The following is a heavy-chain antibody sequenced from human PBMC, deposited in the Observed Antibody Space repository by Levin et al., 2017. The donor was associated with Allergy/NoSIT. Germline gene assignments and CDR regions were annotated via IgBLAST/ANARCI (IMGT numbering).Heavy chain of an antibody. V-gene: IGHV2-70*01. J-gene: IGHJ5*02. D-gene: IGHD3-22*01. CDR1: GFSLSPRGMC. CDR3: ARMSYYDSSGYYIGRGWFDP. CDR2: IDWDDDK. Sequence: SGPTLVNPTQTLTLTCTFSGFSLSPRGMCLTWIRQPPGKALEWLAFIDWDDDKYYNTSLKTRLTISKDTSKNQVVLTMTNMDPVDTATYYCARMSYYDSSGYYIGRGWFDPWGQGTLVTVSS.